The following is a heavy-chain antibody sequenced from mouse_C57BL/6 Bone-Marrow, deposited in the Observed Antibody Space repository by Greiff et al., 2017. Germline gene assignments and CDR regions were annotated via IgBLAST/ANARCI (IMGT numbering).Heavy chain of an antibody. D-gene: IGHD1-1*01. CDR1: GYTFTSYW. CDR2: IDPSDSYT. Sequence: QVQLQQPGAELVKPGASVKLSCKASGYTFTSYWMQWVKQRPGQGLEWIGEIDPSDSYTNYNQKFKGKATLTVDTSSSTAYMQLSSLTSEDSAVXYWAREGYYDGNYWYGDVWGTGTTVTVSS. CDR3: AREGYYDGNYWYGDV. J-gene: IGHJ1*03. V-gene: IGHV1-50*01.